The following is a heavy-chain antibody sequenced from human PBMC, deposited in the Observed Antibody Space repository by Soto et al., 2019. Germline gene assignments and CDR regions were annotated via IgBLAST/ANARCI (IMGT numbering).Heavy chain of an antibody. V-gene: IGHV1-69*12. CDR1: GGTFSSYA. D-gene: IGHD2-15*01. CDR2: IIPIFGTA. CDR3: ARVSGCSGGSCYSAYYYYGMDV. Sequence: QVQLVQSGAEVKKPGSSVKVSCKASGGTFSSYAISWVRQAPGQGLEWMGGIIPIFGTANYAQKFQGRVTITVDESTSTAYMELSSLRSEDTAVYYCARVSGCSGGSCYSAYYYYGMDVWGQGTTVTVSS. J-gene: IGHJ6*02.